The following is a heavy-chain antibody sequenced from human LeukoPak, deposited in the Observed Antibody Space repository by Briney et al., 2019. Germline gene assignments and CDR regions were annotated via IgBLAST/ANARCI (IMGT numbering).Heavy chain of an antibody. V-gene: IGHV3-23*01. CDR3: AKDAGEAAAGTYGYYFDY. D-gene: IGHD6-13*01. CDR2: IIGSGGRT. Sequence: GGSLRLSCAPSVFTFSIYPVRSVRRAPGGVVGWVSAIIGSGGRTYYADSVRGRYTISRDNSKNTLSLQMNILRAEHASVHYCAKDAGEAAAGTYGYYFDYWSQGTLVTVSS. J-gene: IGHJ4*02. CDR1: VFTFSIYP.